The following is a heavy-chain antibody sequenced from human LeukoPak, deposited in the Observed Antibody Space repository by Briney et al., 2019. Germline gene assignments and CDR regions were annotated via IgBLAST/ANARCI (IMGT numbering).Heavy chain of an antibody. D-gene: IGHD5-24*01. CDR3: ARHSHDGHFDY. Sequence: SETLSLTCTVSAASISSYYCSWIRQPPGEGLEWIGYIYYSGSTNYHPSLKSRVTISVDTSKNQFSLKLSPVTAADAAVYYCARHSHDGHFDYWGQGTLVTVSS. J-gene: IGHJ4*02. CDR2: IYYSGST. V-gene: IGHV4-59*08. CDR1: AASISSYY.